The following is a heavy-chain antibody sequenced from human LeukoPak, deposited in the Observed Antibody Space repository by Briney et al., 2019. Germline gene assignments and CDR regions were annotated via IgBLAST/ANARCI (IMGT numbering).Heavy chain of an antibody. CDR1: GFTFSSYS. CDR3: ARTPYNWNDGHYYFDY. Sequence: GGSLRLSCAASGFTFSSYSMNWVRQAPGKGLEWVSSITGSSSYIHYADSVKGRFTISRDNAKNSLYLQMNSLRAEDTAVYYCARTPYNWNDGHYYFDYWGQGTLVTVSS. V-gene: IGHV3-21*01. J-gene: IGHJ4*02. D-gene: IGHD1-20*01. CDR2: ITGSSSYI.